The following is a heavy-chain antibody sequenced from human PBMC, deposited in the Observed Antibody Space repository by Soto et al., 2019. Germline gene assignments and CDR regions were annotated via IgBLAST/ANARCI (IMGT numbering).Heavy chain of an antibody. CDR3: ARDLRSRSPYYMDV. J-gene: IGHJ6*03. CDR1: GGSISSGGYY. D-gene: IGHD3-3*01. Sequence: SETLSLTCTVSGGSISSGGYYWSWIRQPPGKGLEWIGEIYHSGSTNYNPSLKSRVTISVDKSKNQFSLKLSSVTAADTAVYYCARDLRSRSPYYMDVWGKGTTVTVSS. CDR2: IYHSGST. V-gene: IGHV4-39*07.